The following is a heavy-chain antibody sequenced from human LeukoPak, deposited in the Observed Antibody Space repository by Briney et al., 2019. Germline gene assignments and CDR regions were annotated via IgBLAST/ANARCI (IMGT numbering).Heavy chain of an antibody. Sequence: PSETLSLTCTVSGGSISSYYWSWIRQPPGKGLERIGYIYYSGSTNYNPSLKSRVTISVDTSKNQFSLKLSSVTAADTAVYYCARNSGGEMFWYFGLWGRGTLVTVSS. CDR3: ARNSGGEMFWYFGL. CDR2: IYYSGST. V-gene: IGHV4-59*08. D-gene: IGHD2-15*01. J-gene: IGHJ2*01. CDR1: GGSISSYY.